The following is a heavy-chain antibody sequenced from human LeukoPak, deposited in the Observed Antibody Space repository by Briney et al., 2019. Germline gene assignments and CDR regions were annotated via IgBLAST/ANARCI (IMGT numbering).Heavy chain of an antibody. J-gene: IGHJ4*02. D-gene: IGHD6-13*01. CDR2: ISYDGSNK. V-gene: IGHV3-30*04. Sequence: GGSLRLSCAASGFTFSSYAMHWVRQAPGKGLEWVAVISYDGSNKYYADSVKGRFTISRDNSKNTLYLQMNSLRAEDTAVYYCARQPGAAADYYFDYWSQGTLVTVSS. CDR1: GFTFSSYA. CDR3: ARQPGAAADYYFDY.